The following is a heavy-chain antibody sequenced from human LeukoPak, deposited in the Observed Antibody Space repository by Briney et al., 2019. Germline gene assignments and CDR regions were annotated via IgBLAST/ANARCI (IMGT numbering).Heavy chain of an antibody. V-gene: IGHV4-59*12. J-gene: IGHJ5*02. Sequence: PSETLSLTCTVSGGSISSYYWSWIRQPPGKGLEWIGYIYYSGSTNYNPSLKSRVTISVDTSKNQFSLKLSSVTAADTAVYYCARESSSSSSWFDPWGQGTLVTVSS. CDR1: GGSISSYY. CDR3: ARESSSSSSWFDP. CDR2: IYYSGST. D-gene: IGHD6-6*01.